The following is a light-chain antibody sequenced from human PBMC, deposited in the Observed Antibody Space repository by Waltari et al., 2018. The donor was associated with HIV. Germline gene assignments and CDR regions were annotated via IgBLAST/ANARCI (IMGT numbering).Light chain of an antibody. V-gene: IGLV2-14*03. CDR2: DVS. Sequence: QSTLTQPASVSGSPGQSVTISCTGISSDIDVYKYFSWYQQHPGKAPKLLIYDVSNRPSGVSHCFSGSKSANTASLTISGLQAEDEADYYCSSYTTTSTLYVFGTGTKVTV. J-gene: IGLJ1*01. CDR3: SSYTTTSTLYV. CDR1: SSDIDVYKY.